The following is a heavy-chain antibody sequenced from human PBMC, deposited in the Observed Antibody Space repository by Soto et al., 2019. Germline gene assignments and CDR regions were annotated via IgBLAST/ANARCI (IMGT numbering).Heavy chain of an antibody. CDR1: GFTFSSYA. CDR2: ISYDGSNK. J-gene: IGHJ4*02. D-gene: IGHD6-19*01. V-gene: IGHV3-30-3*01. CDR3: ARSLGSQWLVDY. Sequence: PGGSLRLSCAASGFTFSSYAMHWVRQAPGKGLEWVAVISYDGSNKYYADSVKGRFTISRDNSKNTLYLQMNSLRAEDTAVYYCARSLGSQWLVDYWGQGTLVTVSS.